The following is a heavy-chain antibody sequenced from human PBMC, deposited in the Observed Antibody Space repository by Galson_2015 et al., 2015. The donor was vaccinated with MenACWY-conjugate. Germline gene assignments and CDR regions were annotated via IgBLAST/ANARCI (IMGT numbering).Heavy chain of an antibody. CDR2: VNSDGSGT. CDR1: GFTFSSYW. D-gene: IGHD3-16*01. Sequence: SLRLSCAASGFTFSSYWMHWVRQAPGKGLVWVSCVNSDGSGTGYADSVKGRFTISRDNAKNMLFLQMNSLKVEDTAVYYCARSYVPGSDRKNYYMDVWGRGTTVTVSS. CDR3: ARSYVPGSDRKNYYMDV. V-gene: IGHV3-74*01. J-gene: IGHJ6*03.